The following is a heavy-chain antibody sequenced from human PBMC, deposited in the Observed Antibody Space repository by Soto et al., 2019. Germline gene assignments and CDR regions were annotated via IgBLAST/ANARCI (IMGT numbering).Heavy chain of an antibody. V-gene: IGHV2-5*02. J-gene: IGHJ6*02. Sequence: SGPTLVNPTQTLTLTCTFSGFSLSTSGVGVGWIRQPPGKALEWLALIYWDDDERYRPSLRSRLNITKDTINNQVVLTMTNMDPEDTATYYCVRNWRYYGGDYYYGMDAWGQGTTVTVSS. CDR1: GFSLSTSGVG. D-gene: IGHD3-10*01. CDR3: VRNWRYYGGDYYYGMDA. CDR2: IYWDDDE.